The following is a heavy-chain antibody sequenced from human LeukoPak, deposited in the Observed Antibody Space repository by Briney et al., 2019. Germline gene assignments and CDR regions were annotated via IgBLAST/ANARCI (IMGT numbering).Heavy chain of an antibody. Sequence: GGSLRLSCAASAFTFSSYWMSWVRQAPGKGLEWVANIKEDGSEQYYVDSLKGRFTISRDNAKNSLYLQMNSLRAEDTAVYYCVRDSYSRDLDYSGQGTLVTVSS. CDR2: IKEDGSEQ. CDR3: VRDSYSRDLDY. V-gene: IGHV3-7*01. J-gene: IGHJ4*02. D-gene: IGHD3-22*01. CDR1: AFTFSSYW.